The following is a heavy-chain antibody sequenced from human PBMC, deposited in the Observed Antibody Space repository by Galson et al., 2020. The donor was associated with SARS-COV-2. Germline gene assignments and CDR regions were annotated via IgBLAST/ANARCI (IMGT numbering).Heavy chain of an antibody. D-gene: IGHD3-10*01. CDR3: ARDWMLRAMIIGVFYY. Sequence: GGYLRLSCVASGFTFNDYGMHWVRQAPGKGLEWVAAVYYHGGNSYYADSVKGRFTISRDNSQNTVYLQMDNLRGEDTAVYYCARDWMLRAMIIGVFYYWGEGALVSVSS. CDR2: VYYHGGNS. CDR1: GFTFNDYG. V-gene: IGHV3-33*01. J-gene: IGHJ4*02.